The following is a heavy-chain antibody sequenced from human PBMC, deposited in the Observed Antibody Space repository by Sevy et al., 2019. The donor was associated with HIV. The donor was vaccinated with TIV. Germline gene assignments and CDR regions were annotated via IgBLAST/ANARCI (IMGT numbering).Heavy chain of an antibody. V-gene: IGHV4-34*01. CDR3: ARGVAGYSYGLFDY. CDR2: INHSGST. D-gene: IGHD5-18*01. CDR1: GGSFSGYY. J-gene: IGHJ4*02. Sequence: SETLSLTCAVYGGSFSGYYWSWIRQPPGKGLEWIGEINHSGSTNYNPSLKSRVTISVDTSKNQFSLKLSSVTAADTAVYYCARGVAGYSYGLFDYWGQGTLVTVSS.